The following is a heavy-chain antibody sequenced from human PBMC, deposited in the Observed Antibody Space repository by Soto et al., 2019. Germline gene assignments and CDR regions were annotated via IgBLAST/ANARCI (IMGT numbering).Heavy chain of an antibody. Sequence: PSDTLSLTCTVSGYSISSGSYLGWILQPPRKGPEWIASIYHGGTTFYNPSLKSRVTVSVDKSNNQFSLKLRSVTAADTAVYYCAKAHVKVVAGSTFDYWGHGTLVTVSS. CDR3: AKAHVKVVAGSTFDY. D-gene: IGHD6-19*01. CDR1: GYSISSGSY. J-gene: IGHJ4*01. CDR2: IYHGGTT. V-gene: IGHV4-38-2*02.